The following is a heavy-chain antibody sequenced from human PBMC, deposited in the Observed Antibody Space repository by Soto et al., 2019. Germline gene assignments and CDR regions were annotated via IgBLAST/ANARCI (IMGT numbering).Heavy chain of an antibody. Sequence: GGSLRLSCAASGFTFSSYAMSWVRQAPGKGLEWVSAISGSGGSTYYADSVKGRFTISRDNSKNTLYLQMNSLRAEDTAVYYCAKYGAYTNSGYDFYAFDIWSQGTMVTVSS. J-gene: IGHJ3*02. D-gene: IGHD5-12*01. V-gene: IGHV3-23*01. CDR2: ISGSGGST. CDR1: GFTFSSYA. CDR3: AKYGAYTNSGYDFYAFDI.